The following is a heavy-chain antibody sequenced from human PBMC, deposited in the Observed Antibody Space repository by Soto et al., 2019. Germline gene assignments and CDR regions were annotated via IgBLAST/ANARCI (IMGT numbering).Heavy chain of an antibody. Sequence: QVQLVQSGAEVKKPGASVKVSCKASGYTFRNYAVNWVRQAPGQGLEWMGSINTNSGNTNYAQSLQDRVTLTADTSTSTAFMELRSLSSDATAVYYCAKSPRGAMATDWGQGTLVIVSS. CDR2: INTNSGNT. D-gene: IGHD5-12*01. CDR3: AKSPRGAMATD. J-gene: IGHJ4*02. V-gene: IGHV1-18*01. CDR1: GYTFRNYA.